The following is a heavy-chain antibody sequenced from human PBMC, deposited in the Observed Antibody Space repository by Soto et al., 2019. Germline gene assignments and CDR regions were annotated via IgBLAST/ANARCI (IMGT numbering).Heavy chain of an antibody. V-gene: IGHV1-69*01. D-gene: IGHD2-21*01. J-gene: IGHJ6*02. Sequence: VQLVQSGAEVKKTGSSVKVSCKASGGTFNKFAFSWVRQAPGQGFEWRGGIIPVFRAANYAQRFRGRITITADEYKNTVYLYLNDLTSDDTAVYYCARRYCDSENCSLFSYFVDLWGLGTTVTVSS. CDR1: GGTFNKFA. CDR3: ARRYCDSENCSLFSYFVDL. CDR2: IIPVFRAA.